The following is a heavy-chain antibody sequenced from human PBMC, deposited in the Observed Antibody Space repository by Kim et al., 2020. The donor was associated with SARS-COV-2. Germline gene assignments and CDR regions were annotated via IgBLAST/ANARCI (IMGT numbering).Heavy chain of an antibody. CDR3: ARQVERYYDILTGFEGADNWFDP. Sequence: GESLKISCKGSGYSFTSYWIGWVRQMPGKGLEWMGIIYPGDSDTRYSPSFQGQVTISADKSISTAYLQWSSLKASDTAMYYCARQVERYYDILTGFEGADNWFDPWGQGTLVTVSS. J-gene: IGHJ5*02. V-gene: IGHV5-51*01. D-gene: IGHD3-9*01. CDR2: IYPGDSDT. CDR1: GYSFTSYW.